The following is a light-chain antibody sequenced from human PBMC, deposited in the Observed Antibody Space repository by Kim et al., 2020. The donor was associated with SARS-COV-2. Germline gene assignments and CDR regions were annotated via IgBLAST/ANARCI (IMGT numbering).Light chain of an antibody. CDR2: DAS. V-gene: IGKV1-5*01. J-gene: IGKJ2*01. CDR3: QQYKTSSYT. Sequence: STCRGERLPITARASQSMIRWVAGYQQKPENAPKLLIYDASRLESGVPSMFSGSGSGTEFTLTIISLQPDDFASYYFQQYKTSSYTLGQGNKLEIK. CDR1: QSMIRW.